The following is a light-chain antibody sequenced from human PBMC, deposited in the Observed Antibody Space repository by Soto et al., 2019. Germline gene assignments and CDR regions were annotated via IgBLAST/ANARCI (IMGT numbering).Light chain of an antibody. CDR1: QSVSNNY. CDR3: QQYGSSPRIS. V-gene: IGKV3-20*01. CDR2: GAS. Sequence: EIVLTQSPGTLSLSPGERATLSCRASQSVSNNYLAWYQQKPGQAPRLLIFGASKRATGIPDRFSGSGSGRDFTLTISGLEPEDFAVYYCQQYGSSPRISFGQVRRLEIK. J-gene: IGKJ5*01.